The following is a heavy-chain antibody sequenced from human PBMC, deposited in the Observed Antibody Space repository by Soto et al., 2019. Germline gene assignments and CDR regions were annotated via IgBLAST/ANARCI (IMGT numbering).Heavy chain of an antibody. V-gene: IGHV4-39*01. CDR1: VGSISSSSYY. Sequence: AETLSLTCAVSVGSISSSSYYWFWIRQPPGKGLEWIGSIYYSGSTYYNPSLKSRVTISVDTSKNQFSLKLSSVTAADTAVYYCARLGVTTYYGMDVWGQGTTVTVS. D-gene: IGHD4-17*01. J-gene: IGHJ6*02. CDR3: ARLGVTTYYGMDV. CDR2: IYYSGST.